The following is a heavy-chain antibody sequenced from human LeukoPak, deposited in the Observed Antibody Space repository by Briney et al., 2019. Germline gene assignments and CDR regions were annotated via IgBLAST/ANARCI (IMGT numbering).Heavy chain of an antibody. CDR3: AGRSGGSCKV. J-gene: IGHJ4*02. Sequence: SETLSLTCAVYGGSFSGYYWRWIRQPPGKGLEWIGEINHSGSTNYNPSLKSRATIPVDTSKNQFSLKLSSVTAADTAGQCVAGRSGGSCKVWGQGTLVTDSS. CDR1: GGSFSGYY. CDR2: INHSGST. V-gene: IGHV4-34*01. D-gene: IGHD2-15*01.